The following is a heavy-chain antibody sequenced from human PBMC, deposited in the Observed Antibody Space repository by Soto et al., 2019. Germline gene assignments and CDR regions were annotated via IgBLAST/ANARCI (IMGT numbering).Heavy chain of an antibody. V-gene: IGHV3-23*01. CDR3: ARRGSGSHYDY. J-gene: IGHJ4*02. CDR1: GFTFSSYA. D-gene: IGHD1-26*01. CDR2: ISGSGDST. Sequence: EVQLLESGGGLVQPGGSLRLSCAASGFTFSSYAMRWVRQAPVKGLEWVSAISGSGDSTYYADSVKGRFTISRDNSKNTLYLQMNSLRAEDTGVYYCARRGSGSHYDYRGQGTLVTVSS.